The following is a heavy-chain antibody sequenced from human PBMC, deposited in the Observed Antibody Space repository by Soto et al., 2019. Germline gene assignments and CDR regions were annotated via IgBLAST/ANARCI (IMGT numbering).Heavy chain of an antibody. J-gene: IGHJ4*02. CDR1: GFPFDDYA. CDR3: AKILATSRGSLDFES. V-gene: IGHV3-9*01. D-gene: IGHD1-26*01. Sequence: EVQLVESGGGLVQPGRSLRLSCAASGFPFDDYAMHWVRQGPGKGLEWVSGISWTSGSIDYAASVRGRFTISRDNAKKSLFLEMNRLRPKDTSLYYCAKILATSRGSLDFESWVQGTLVAVSA. CDR2: ISWTSGSI.